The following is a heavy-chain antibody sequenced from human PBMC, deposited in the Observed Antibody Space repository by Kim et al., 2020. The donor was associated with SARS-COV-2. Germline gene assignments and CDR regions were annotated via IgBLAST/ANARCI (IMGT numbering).Heavy chain of an antibody. V-gene: IGHV3-23*01. D-gene: IGHD6-19*01. J-gene: IGHJ4*02. CDR3: AKDGWGGWYRDYFDY. CDR1: GFTFSSYA. Sequence: GGSLRLSCAASGFTFSSYAMSWVRQAPGKGLEWVSAISGSGGSTYYADSVKGRFTISRDNSKNTLYLQMNSLRAEDTAVYYCAKDGWGGWYRDYFDYWGQGTLVTVSS. CDR2: ISGSGGST.